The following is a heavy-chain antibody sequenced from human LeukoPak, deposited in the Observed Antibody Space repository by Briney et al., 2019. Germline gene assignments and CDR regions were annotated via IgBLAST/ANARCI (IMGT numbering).Heavy chain of an antibody. CDR1: GYSISSGYY. D-gene: IGHD4/OR15-4a*01. CDR3: ARDYGYDYGAFDY. Sequence: SETLSLTCTVSGYSISSGYYWGWIRQPPGKGLEWIGSIYHSGSTYYNPSLKSRVTMSVDTSKNQFSLKLSSVTAADTAVYYCARDYGYDYGAFDYWGQGTLVTVSS. CDR2: IYHSGST. J-gene: IGHJ4*02. V-gene: IGHV4-38-2*02.